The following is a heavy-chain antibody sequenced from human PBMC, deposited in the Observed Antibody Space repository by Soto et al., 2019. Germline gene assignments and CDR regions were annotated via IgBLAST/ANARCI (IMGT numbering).Heavy chain of an antibody. CDR1: GFPFSSYW. CDR3: AREYYGLLTGYYTDY. Sequence: DVQLVESGGDLVQRGGSLRLSCAASGFPFSSYWMHWVRHTPGKGLDWVARISGDGVTTYYADSVTGRFTVSRDNAKDTLSLQISDLIAEDTAVYYCAREYYGLLTGYYTDYWGQGTLVSVSS. D-gene: IGHD3-9*01. J-gene: IGHJ4*02. CDR2: ISGDGVTT. V-gene: IGHV3-74*01.